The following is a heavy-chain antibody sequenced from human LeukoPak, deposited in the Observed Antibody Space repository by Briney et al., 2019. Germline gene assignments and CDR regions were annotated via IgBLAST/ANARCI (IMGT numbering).Heavy chain of an antibody. CDR1: GFTFSNAW. D-gene: IGHD2-15*01. CDR2: IKSKTDGGTT. V-gene: IGHV3-15*01. Sequence: GGSLRLSCAASGFTFSNAWMSWVRQAPGKGLEWVGRIKSKTDGGTTDYAAPVKGRFTISRDDSKNTLYLQMNSLKTEDTAVYYCTTDSAGTPDAFDIWGQGTMVTVSS. J-gene: IGHJ3*02. CDR3: TTDSAGTPDAFDI.